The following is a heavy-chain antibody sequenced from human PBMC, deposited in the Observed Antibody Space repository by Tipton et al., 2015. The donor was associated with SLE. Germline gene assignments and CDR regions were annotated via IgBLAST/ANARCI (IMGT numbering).Heavy chain of an antibody. D-gene: IGHD2-8*01. Sequence: TLSLTCAVYGGSFSGYYWSWIRQPPGKGLEWIGEINHSGSTNYNPSLKSRVTISVDTSKNQFSLKLSSVTAADTAVYYCANPGHCTNGVCPKGAFGIWGQGTMVTVSS. V-gene: IGHV4-34*01. J-gene: IGHJ3*02. CDR3: ANPGHCTNGVCPKGAFGI. CDR1: GGSFSGYY. CDR2: INHSGST.